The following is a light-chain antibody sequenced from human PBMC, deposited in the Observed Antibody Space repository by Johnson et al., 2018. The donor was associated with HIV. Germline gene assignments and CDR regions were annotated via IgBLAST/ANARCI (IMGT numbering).Light chain of an antibody. V-gene: IGLV1-51*02. J-gene: IGLJ1*01. Sequence: QPVLTQPPSVSAAPGQKVTISCSGSSSNIGTNYVSWYQQLPGTAPKLLMFENNQRPSGIPDRFSGSKSGTSATLGITGLQTGAEADYYCGTWDNSLSAYVFGTGTKVTVL. CDR2: ENN. CDR3: GTWDNSLSAYV. CDR1: SSNIGTNY.